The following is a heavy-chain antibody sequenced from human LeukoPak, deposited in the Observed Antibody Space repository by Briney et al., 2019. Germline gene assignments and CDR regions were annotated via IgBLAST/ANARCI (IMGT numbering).Heavy chain of an antibody. Sequence: ASVKVSCKASGYTFTSYGISWVRQAPGQGLEWMGWISAYNGNTNYAQKLQGRVTMTTDTSTSTAYMELRSLRSDDTAVYYCARDGPRYSSSWYSLGEGYWGQGTLVTVSS. CDR2: ISAYNGNT. D-gene: IGHD6-13*01. V-gene: IGHV1-18*01. CDR3: ARDGPRYSSSWYSLGEGY. J-gene: IGHJ4*02. CDR1: GYTFTSYG.